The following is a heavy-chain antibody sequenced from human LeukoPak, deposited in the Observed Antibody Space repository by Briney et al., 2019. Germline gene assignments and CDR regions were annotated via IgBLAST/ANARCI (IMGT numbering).Heavy chain of an antibody. CDR3: ARGGDYHPHGY. J-gene: IGHJ4*02. CDR1: GGSISSYY. D-gene: IGHD4-17*01. Sequence: SETLSLTCSVSGGSISSYYWTWIRQPAGKGLEWIGRIYTSGSTNYNPSLKSRVTMSLDTSKNQFSLKLSSVTAADTAVYYCARGGDYHPHGYWGQGTLVTVSS. CDR2: IYTSGST. V-gene: IGHV4-4*07.